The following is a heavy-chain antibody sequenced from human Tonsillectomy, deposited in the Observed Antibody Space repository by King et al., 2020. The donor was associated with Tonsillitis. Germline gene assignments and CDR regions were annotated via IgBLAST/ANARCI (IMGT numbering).Heavy chain of an antibody. CDR1: GYSISSGYY. CDR2: IYHSGTT. D-gene: IGHD6-19*01. Sequence: VQLQESGPGLVKPSETLSLTCAVSGYSISSGYYWGWIRQPPGKGLEWIGSIYHSGTTYYNPSLKSRVTISVDTSKNHFSLKVTSGTAADTAVYYFAREGHSSGFDYWGQRTLVTVSS. V-gene: IGHV4-38-2*02. J-gene: IGHJ4*02. CDR3: AREGHSSGFDY.